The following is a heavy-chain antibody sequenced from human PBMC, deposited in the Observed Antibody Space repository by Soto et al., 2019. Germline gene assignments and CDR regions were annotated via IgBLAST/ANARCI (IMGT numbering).Heavy chain of an antibody. CDR3: AHRARGYSYQGDY. CDR1: GFSLTTRGVG. J-gene: IGHJ4*02. V-gene: IGHV2-5*02. Sequence: QITLKESGPTLVKPTQTLTLTCTFSGFSLTTRGVGVGWIRQPPGKALEWLALSYWDDDEGYSPSLKSRLTITKDTAKNQVVLTMTNMDTVDTATDDCAHRARGYSYQGDYWGQGTLVTVSS. CDR2: SYWDDDE. D-gene: IGHD5-18*01.